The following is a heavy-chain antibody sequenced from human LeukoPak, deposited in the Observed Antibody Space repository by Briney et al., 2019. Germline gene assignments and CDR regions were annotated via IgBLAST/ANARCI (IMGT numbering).Heavy chain of an antibody. V-gene: IGHV1-2*04. CDR3: ARDASYTAMVHFYDY. D-gene: IGHD5-18*01. J-gene: IGHJ4*02. CDR1: GYTFTGYY. Sequence: ASVKVSCKASGYTFTGYYMHWVRQAPGQGLEWMGWINPNSGGTNYAQKFQGWVTMTRDTSISTAYMELSRLRSDDTAVYYCARDASYTAMVHFYDYWGQGTLVTVSS. CDR2: INPNSGGT.